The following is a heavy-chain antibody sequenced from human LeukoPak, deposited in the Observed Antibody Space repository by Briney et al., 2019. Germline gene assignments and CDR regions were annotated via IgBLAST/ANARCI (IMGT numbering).Heavy chain of an antibody. CDR1: GFTFSDYS. CDR3: AKEPQYSSGWYN. Sequence: GGSLRLSCAASGFTFSDYSFNWVRQAPGKGLEWVSAISGSGGSTYYADSVKGRFTISRDNSKNTLYLQMNSLRAEDTAVYYCAKEPQYSSGWYNWGQGTLVTVSS. V-gene: IGHV3-23*01. D-gene: IGHD6-19*01. CDR2: ISGSGGST. J-gene: IGHJ4*02.